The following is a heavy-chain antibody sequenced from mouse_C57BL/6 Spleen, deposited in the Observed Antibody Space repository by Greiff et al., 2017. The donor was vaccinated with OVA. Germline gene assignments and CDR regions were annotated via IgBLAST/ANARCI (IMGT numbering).Heavy chain of an antibody. CDR2: ISSGSSTI. CDR3: ARDGYYGRAY. V-gene: IGHV5-17*01. D-gene: IGHD2-3*01. Sequence: EVQLQESGGGLVKPGGSLKLSCAASGFTFSDYGMHWVRQAPEKGLEWVAYISSGSSTIYYADTVKGRFTISRDNAKNTLFLQMTSLRSEDTAMYYCARDGYYGRAYWGQGTTLTVSS. CDR1: GFTFSDYG. J-gene: IGHJ2*01.